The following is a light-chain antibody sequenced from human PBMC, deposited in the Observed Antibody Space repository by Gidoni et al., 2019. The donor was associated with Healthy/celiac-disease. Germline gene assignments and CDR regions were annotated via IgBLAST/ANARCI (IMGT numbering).Light chain of an antibody. CDR2: WAS. J-gene: IGKJ1*01. V-gene: IGKV4-1*01. CDR3: QQYYSTPRT. Sequence: DIVMTQSPDSLAVSLGERATINCKSSQSVLYSSNNKNYLAWYQQKPGQPPKLLIYWASTRESGVPDRFSGSGSGKDFTLTISSLQAEYVAVYYCQQYYSTPRTFGQGTKVEIK. CDR1: QSVLYSSNNKNY.